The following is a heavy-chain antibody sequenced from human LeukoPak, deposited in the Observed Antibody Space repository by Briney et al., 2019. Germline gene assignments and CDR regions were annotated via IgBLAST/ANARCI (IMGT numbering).Heavy chain of an antibody. CDR2: INPNSGGT. V-gene: IGHV1-2*06. J-gene: IGHJ5*02. D-gene: IGHD3-10*01. CDR3: ARGVWGYYGSGRA. Sequence: ASVKVSCKASGYTFTGYYVHWVRQAPGQGLEWMGRINPNSGGTNYAQKFQGRVTMTRDTSISTAYMELSRLRSDDTAVYYCARGVWGYYGSGRAWGQGTLVTVSS. CDR1: GYTFTGYY.